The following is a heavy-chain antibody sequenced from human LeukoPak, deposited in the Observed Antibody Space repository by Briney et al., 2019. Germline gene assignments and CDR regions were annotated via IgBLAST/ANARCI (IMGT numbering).Heavy chain of an antibody. CDR2: ISYDGSNK. Sequence: GGSLRLSCAASGFTFSSYGMHWVRQAPGKGLEWVAVISYDGSNKYYADSVKGRFTISRDNSKSTLYLQMNSLRAEDTALYYCAKITVTGQWYYDLWGRGTLVTVSS. J-gene: IGHJ2*01. D-gene: IGHD6-19*01. V-gene: IGHV3-30*18. CDR1: GFTFSSYG. CDR3: AKITVTGQWYYDL.